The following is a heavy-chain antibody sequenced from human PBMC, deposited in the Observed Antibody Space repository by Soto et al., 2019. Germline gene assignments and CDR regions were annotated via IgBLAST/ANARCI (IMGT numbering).Heavy chain of an antibody. D-gene: IGHD1-26*01. CDR2: IYFSGST. V-gene: IGHV4-31*03. Sequence: SETLSLTCTVSGASINSGVFYWSWVRQLPGKGLELIGYIYFSGSTYYNPSLEIRVTISLDPSQNKFSLKLSSVTAAETAVYFCASRNAWEVLLAYWGQGAMVTVSS. CDR3: ASRNAWEVLLAY. CDR1: GASINSGVFY. J-gene: IGHJ4*02.